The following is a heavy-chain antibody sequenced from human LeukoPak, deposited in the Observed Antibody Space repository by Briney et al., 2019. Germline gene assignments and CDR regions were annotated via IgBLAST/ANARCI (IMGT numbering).Heavy chain of an antibody. CDR1: GGSMSSYY. V-gene: IGHV4-59*08. D-gene: IGHD5-24*01. CDR2: TYYSGST. Sequence: SETLSLTCTVSGGSMSSYYWSWIRQPPGKGLEWIGYTYYSGSTKYNPSLKSRVTISVDTSKNQFSLKLSSVTAADTAVYYCARGARAGYNLEPFDYWGQGTLVTVSS. CDR3: ARGARAGYNLEPFDY. J-gene: IGHJ4*02.